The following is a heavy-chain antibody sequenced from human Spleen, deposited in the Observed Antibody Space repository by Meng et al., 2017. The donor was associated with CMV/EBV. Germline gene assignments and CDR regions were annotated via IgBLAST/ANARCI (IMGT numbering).Heavy chain of an antibody. V-gene: IGHV3-7*03. D-gene: IGHD6-13*01. J-gene: IGHJ3*02. CDR2: IEKAGREK. CDR1: GFIFGDFW. Sequence: GGSLRLSCEGCGFIFGDFWMNWVRQAPGKGLEWVASIEKAGREKFYVDSVKGRFTISRDNSKNTLYLQMNSLRADDTAIYYCGRGSWRAFDIWGQGTVVTVSS. CDR3: GRGSWRAFDI.